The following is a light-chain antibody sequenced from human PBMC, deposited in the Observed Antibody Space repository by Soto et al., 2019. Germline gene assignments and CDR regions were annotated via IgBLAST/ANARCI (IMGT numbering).Light chain of an antibody. CDR2: AAS. V-gene: IGKV1-17*01. CDR3: LQHNTYPQT. CDR1: QGIRDA. Sequence: DIQMTQSPSSLSASVGDRVTITCRASQGIRDALGWYQQKPGKAPKRLIYAASSLQSWVPSRFSVSGSGTEFTLTISSLQPDDFATYYCLQHNTYPQTFGQGTKVEIK. J-gene: IGKJ1*01.